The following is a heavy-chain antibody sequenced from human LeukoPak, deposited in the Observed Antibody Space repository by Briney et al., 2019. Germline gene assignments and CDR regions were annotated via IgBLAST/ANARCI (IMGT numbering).Heavy chain of an antibody. CDR1: GFTFSSYG. D-gene: IGHD5-12*01. CDR3: ARDKRYSGYGRYFDY. V-gene: IGHV3-33*01. J-gene: IGHJ4*02. CDR2: IWYDGSNK. Sequence: GGSLRLSCAASGFTFSSYGMHWVRQAPGKGLEWVAVIWYDGSNKYYADSVKGRFTISRDNSKNTLYLQMNSLRAEGTAVYYCARDKRYSGYGRYFDYWGQGTLVTVSS.